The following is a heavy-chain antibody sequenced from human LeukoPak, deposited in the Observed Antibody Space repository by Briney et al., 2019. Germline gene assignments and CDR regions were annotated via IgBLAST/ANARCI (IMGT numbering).Heavy chain of an antibody. CDR3: ATVGYCSSTSCPRGRRYYFDY. J-gene: IGHJ4*02. V-gene: IGHV4-34*01. Sequence: PSETLSLTCAVYGGSFSGYYWSWIRQPPGKGLEWIGEINHSGSTNYNPSLKSRVTISVDTSKNQFSLKLSSVTAADTAVYYCATVGYCSSTSCPRGRRYYFDYWGQGTLVTVSS. CDR1: GGSFSGYY. D-gene: IGHD2-2*01. CDR2: INHSGST.